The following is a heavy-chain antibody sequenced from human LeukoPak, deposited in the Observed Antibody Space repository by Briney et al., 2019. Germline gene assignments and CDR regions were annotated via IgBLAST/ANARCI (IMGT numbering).Heavy chain of an antibody. J-gene: IGHJ3*01. CDR2: IIPIFDTA. D-gene: IGHD6-6*01. CDR1: GGTFSSYS. CDR3: ARSSYSSSSSV. V-gene: IGHV1-69*13. Sequence: ASVKVSCKASGGTFSSYSISWIRQAPGQGLEWMGGIIPIFDTADYAQKFQGRVTITADESTSTAYMELSSLRSEDTAVYYCARSSYSSSSSVWGQGTMVTVSS.